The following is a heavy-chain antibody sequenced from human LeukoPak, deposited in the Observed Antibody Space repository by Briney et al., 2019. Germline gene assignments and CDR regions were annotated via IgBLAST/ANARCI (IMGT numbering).Heavy chain of an antibody. CDR3: AKEFSWITHYYYYMDV. CDR1: GFTFSSYG. Sequence: GGSLRLSCAASGFTFSSYGMHWVRQAPGKGLEWVAVISYDGSNKYYADSVKGRFTISRDNSKNTLYLQMNSLRAEDTAVYYCAKEFSWITHYYYYMDVWGKGTTVTVSS. D-gene: IGHD3-10*01. V-gene: IGHV3-30*18. CDR2: ISYDGSNK. J-gene: IGHJ6*03.